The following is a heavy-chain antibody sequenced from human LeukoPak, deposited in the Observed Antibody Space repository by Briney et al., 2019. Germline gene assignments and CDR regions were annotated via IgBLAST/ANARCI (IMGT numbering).Heavy chain of an antibody. Sequence: GGSLRLSCAASGFTFSSYGMHWVRQAPGKGLEWVAVISYDGSNKYYADFVKGRFTISRDNSKNTLYLQMNSLRAEDTAVYYCAKDQMGHIAAVDYWGQGTLVTVSS. V-gene: IGHV3-30*18. CDR3: AKDQMGHIAAVDY. CDR1: GFTFSSYG. CDR2: ISYDGSNK. D-gene: IGHD6-13*01. J-gene: IGHJ4*02.